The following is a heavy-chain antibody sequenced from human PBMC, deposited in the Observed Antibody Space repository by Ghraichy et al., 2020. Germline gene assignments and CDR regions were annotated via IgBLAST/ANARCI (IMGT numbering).Heavy chain of an antibody. D-gene: IGHD2-2*01. CDR1: GGSISSGSFY. V-gene: IGHV4-61*02. CDR3: ARGSTRVVPTTGFRFEYAIDS. CDR2: IYTSGST. J-gene: IGHJ3*02. Sequence: SETLSLTCTVSGGSISSGSFYWSWIRQPAGKGLEWIGRIYTSGSTNYNPSLQSRVTISVDTSKNQFSLKLSSVTAADTAVYYCARGSTRVVPTTGFRFEYAIDSWGQGTMVTVSS.